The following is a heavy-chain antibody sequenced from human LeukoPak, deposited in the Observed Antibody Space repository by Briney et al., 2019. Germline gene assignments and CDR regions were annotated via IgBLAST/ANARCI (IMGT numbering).Heavy chain of an antibody. V-gene: IGHV3-7*01. J-gene: IGHJ4*02. CDR2: IKQDGGEK. Sequence: PGGSLRLSCAASGFTFSNYWMNWVRQAPGKGLEWVANIKQDGGEKSYVDSVKGQFTVSRDNAKNSLYLQMNSLRAEDTAVYYCASFRFLEWFKPIRRGQGTLVTVSS. CDR1: GFTFSNYW. D-gene: IGHD3-3*01. CDR3: ASFRFLEWFKPIR.